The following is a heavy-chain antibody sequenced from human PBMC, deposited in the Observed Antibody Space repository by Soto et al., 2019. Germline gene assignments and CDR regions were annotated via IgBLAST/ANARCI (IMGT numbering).Heavy chain of an antibody. CDR1: GGSISSYY. CDR3: SRQKRGYCSGGSCYRVFDY. CDR2: IYYSGST. V-gene: IGHV4-59*08. Sequence: PSETLSLTCTVSGGSISSYYWSWIRQPPGKGLEWIGYIYYSGSTNYNPSLKSRVTISVDTSKNQFSLKLSSVTAADTAVYYCSRQKRGYCSGGSCYRVFDYWGQGTLVTVSS. J-gene: IGHJ4*02. D-gene: IGHD2-15*01.